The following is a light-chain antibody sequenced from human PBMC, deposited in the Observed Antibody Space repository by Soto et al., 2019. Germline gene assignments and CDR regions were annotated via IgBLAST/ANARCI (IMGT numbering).Light chain of an antibody. CDR3: QQYSSSPWT. V-gene: IGKV3-20*01. CDR2: GIS. Sequence: EIVLTQSPGTLSLSPGETATLSCRASQSVSSNYLAWYQQKPGQAPRLLIYGISNRATGIPDRFSGSASGTDFTLTISRLEPEDFAVYYCQQYSSSPWTFGQGTKVEIK. CDR1: QSVSSNY. J-gene: IGKJ1*01.